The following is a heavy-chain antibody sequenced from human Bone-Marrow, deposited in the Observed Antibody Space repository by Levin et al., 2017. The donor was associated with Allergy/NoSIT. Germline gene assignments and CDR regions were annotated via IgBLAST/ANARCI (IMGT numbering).Heavy chain of an antibody. CDR1: GYTFSGYY. J-gene: IGHJ4*02. CDR2: INPNSGGT. V-gene: IGHV1-2*06. D-gene: IGHD6-13*01. CDR3: ARETAATGQVIDY. Sequence: PGESLKISCKASGYTFSGYYMHWVRQAPGQGIEWMGRINPNSGGTNYAQKFQGRVTMTRDTSISTAYMELSRLRSDDTAVYYCARETAATGQVIDYWGQGTLVTVSS.